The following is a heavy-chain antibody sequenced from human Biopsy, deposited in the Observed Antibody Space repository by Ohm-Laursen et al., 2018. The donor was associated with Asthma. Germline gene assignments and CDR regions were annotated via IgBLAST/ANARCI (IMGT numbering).Heavy chain of an antibody. CDR2: IVFASGAT. CDR3: AAGRTSLQGESLI. Sequence: SVKVSCNASGVALSGYTFEWVRQARGLGLEWIAWIVFASGATNYAQNFQDRLTVTRDMSAGSVSMELRGLSSTDTAVYYCAAGRTSLQGESLIWDQGTLVTVSS. D-gene: IGHD2/OR15-2a*01. CDR1: GVALSGYT. V-gene: IGHV1-58*01. J-gene: IGHJ4*01.